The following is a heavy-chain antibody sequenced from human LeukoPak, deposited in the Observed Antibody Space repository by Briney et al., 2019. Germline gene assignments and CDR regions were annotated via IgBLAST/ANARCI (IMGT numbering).Heavy chain of an antibody. CDR2: IYTSGST. Sequence: SETLSLTCTVSGGSISSGSYYWSWIRQPAGKGLEWIGRIYTSGSTNYNPSLKSRVTISVDTSKNQFSLKLSSVTAADTAVYYCARGDGDYEDPLYDAFDIWGQGTMVTVSS. V-gene: IGHV4-61*02. D-gene: IGHD4-17*01. CDR3: ARGDGDYEDPLYDAFDI. J-gene: IGHJ3*02. CDR1: GGSISSGSYY.